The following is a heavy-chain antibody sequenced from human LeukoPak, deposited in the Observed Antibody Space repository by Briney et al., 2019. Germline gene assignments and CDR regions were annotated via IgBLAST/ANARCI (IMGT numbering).Heavy chain of an antibody. V-gene: IGHV4-59*01. CDR1: GGSISSYY. Sequence: SETLSLTCTVSGGSISSYYWSWIRQPPGKGLEWIGYIYYSGSTNYNPSLKSRVTISVDTSKNQFSLKPRPVTAADTAVYYCAREPFNYMDVWGKGTTVTVSS. CDR3: AREPFNYMDV. J-gene: IGHJ6*03. CDR2: IYYSGST.